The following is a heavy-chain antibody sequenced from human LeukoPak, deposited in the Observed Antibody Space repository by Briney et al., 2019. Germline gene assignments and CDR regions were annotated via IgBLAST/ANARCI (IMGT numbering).Heavy chain of an antibody. D-gene: IGHD3-22*01. Sequence: PGGSLRLSCAASGLTFTDFGMHWVRQAPGKGLEWVSAISDGGGGKYYSDSVKGRFTISRDNSGNTLYLQMNSLRAEDTAVYYCAKGVDYYDSSGYSYYFDYWGQGTLVTVSS. CDR2: ISDGGGGK. CDR1: GLTFTDFG. J-gene: IGHJ4*02. V-gene: IGHV3-23*01. CDR3: AKGVDYYDSSGYSYYFDY.